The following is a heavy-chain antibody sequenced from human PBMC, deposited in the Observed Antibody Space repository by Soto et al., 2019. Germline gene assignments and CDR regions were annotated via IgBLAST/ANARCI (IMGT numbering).Heavy chain of an antibody. CDR2: IYSGGST. J-gene: IGHJ6*03. V-gene: IGHV3-53*04. CDR1: GFTVSSNY. CDR3: ATGSRITIFGVVIGRDYMDV. Sequence: GGSLRLSCAASGFTVSSNYMSWVRQAPGKGLEWVSVIYSGGSTNYADSVKGRFPISRHNSKNRRYLQMNSLRAEDTAVYYCATGSRITIFGVVIGRDYMDVWGKGTTVTVSS. D-gene: IGHD3-3*01.